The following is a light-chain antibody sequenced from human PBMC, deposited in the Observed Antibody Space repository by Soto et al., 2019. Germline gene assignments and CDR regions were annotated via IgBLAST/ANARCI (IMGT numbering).Light chain of an antibody. CDR3: QQRSNWPRT. CDR2: DAS. Sequence: EIVLTQSPATLSLYPGERAALSCRASQSVSTYLAWYRQKPGQAPRLLIYDASNRATGIPARFSGSGSGTDFTLTISSLEPEDFAVYFCQQRSNWPRTFGQGTKV. CDR1: QSVSTY. V-gene: IGKV3-11*01. J-gene: IGKJ1*01.